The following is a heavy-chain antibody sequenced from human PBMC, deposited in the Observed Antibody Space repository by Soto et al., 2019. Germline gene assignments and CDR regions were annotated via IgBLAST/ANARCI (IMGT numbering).Heavy chain of an antibody. V-gene: IGHV4-39*01. Sequence: QLQLQESGPGLVKPSETLSLTCTVSGGSISSSSYYWGWIRQPPGKGLEWIGSIYYSGSTYYNPSLKSRVTISVDTSKNQFSLKLSSVTAADTAVYYCARGLTRDYYDSSSYLDYWGQGTLVTVSS. J-gene: IGHJ4*02. CDR2: IYYSGST. CDR1: GGSISSSSYY. CDR3: ARGLTRDYYDSSSYLDY. D-gene: IGHD3-22*01.